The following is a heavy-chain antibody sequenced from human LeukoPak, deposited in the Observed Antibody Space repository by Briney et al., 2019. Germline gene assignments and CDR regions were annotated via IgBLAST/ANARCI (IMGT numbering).Heavy chain of an antibody. D-gene: IGHD2-2*01. V-gene: IGHV3-30*02. CDR2: IRYDGSNK. J-gene: IGHJ4*02. CDR3: AKGWRGQYQLPHDFDY. CDR1: GFTFSSYG. Sequence: GGSLRLICAASGFTFSSYGMHWVRQAPGKGLEWVAFIRYDGSNKYYADSVKGRFTISRDNSKNTLYLQMNSLRAEDTAVYYCAKGWRGQYQLPHDFDYWGQGTLVTVSS.